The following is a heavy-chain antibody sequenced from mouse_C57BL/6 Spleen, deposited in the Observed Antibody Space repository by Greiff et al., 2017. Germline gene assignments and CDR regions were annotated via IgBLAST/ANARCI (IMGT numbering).Heavy chain of an antibody. V-gene: IGHV1-50*01. J-gene: IGHJ2*01. Sequence: QVQLQQPGAELVKPGASVKLSCKASGYTFTSYWMQWVKQRPGQGLEWIGEIDPSDSYTNYNQKFKGKATLTVDTSSSTAYMQLSSLTSEDSAVYYCALDSSGDRLYYFDYWGQGTTLTVSS. CDR1: GYTFTSYW. D-gene: IGHD3-2*02. CDR3: ALDSSGDRLYYFDY. CDR2: IDPSDSYT.